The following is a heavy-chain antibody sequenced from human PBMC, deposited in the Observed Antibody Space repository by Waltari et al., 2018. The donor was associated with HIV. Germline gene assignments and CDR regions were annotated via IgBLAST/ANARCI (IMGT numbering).Heavy chain of an antibody. Sequence: QVQLQQWGAGLLKPSETLSLTCAVYGGSFSSYFWGWIRQPPGKGLEWIGEIDHSGGTNYNPSLKSRVTISVDTSKNQFSLKLTSVTAADTALYYCARGIDYWGQGTLVTVSS. V-gene: IGHV4-34*01. CDR2: IDHSGGT. CDR1: GGSFSSYF. J-gene: IGHJ4*02. CDR3: ARGIDY.